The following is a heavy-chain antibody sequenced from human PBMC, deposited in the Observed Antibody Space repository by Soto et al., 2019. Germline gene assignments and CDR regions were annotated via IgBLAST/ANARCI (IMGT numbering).Heavy chain of an antibody. V-gene: IGHV1-2*04. CDR1: GYTFNAFY. Sequence: QVQLVQSGAEVKNPGASVKVSCTASGYTFNAFYVHWVRQAPGHGLECMGWMNPNNGDTYYAKKLKGWVSMTRDTSISTAYMELRELKSDEAAVYFCARAWGAGIFFYVNSWGQGTLVTGSS. J-gene: IGHJ4*02. D-gene: IGHD3-10*01. CDR2: MNPNNGDT. CDR3: ARAWGAGIFFYVNS.